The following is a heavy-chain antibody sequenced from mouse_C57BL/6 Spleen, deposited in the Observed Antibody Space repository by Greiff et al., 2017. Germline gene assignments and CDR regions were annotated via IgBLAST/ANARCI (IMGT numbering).Heavy chain of an antibody. CDR2: IDPSDSYT. V-gene: IGHV1-69*01. CDR1: GYTFTSYW. Sequence: QVQLQQPGAELVMPGASVKLSCKASGYTFTSYWMHWVKQRPGQGLEWIGEIDPSDSYTNYNQKFKGKSTLTVDKSSSTAYMQLSSLTSEDSAVYYCARGRIYYFDYWGQGTTLTVSS. J-gene: IGHJ2*01. CDR3: ARGRIYYFDY.